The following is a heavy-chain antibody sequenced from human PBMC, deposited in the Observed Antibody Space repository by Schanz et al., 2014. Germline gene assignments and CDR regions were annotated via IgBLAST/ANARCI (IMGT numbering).Heavy chain of an antibody. CDR3: ASPSGYSDYGTYFDF. V-gene: IGHV3-21*01. CDR1: EFTFSSYK. Sequence: VQLVESGGGVVQPGGSLRLSCEASEFTFSSYKMNWVRQAPGKGLEWVSSISSSGSYIHYADSVKGRFTISRDNAKNTLYLQMNSLRTEDTAVYYCASPSGYSDYGTYFDFWGQGTLVTVSS. CDR2: ISSSGSYI. J-gene: IGHJ4*02. D-gene: IGHD5-12*01.